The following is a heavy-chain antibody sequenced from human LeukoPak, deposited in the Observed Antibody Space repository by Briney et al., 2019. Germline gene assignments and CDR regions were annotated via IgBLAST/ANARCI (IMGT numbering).Heavy chain of an antibody. CDR2: IYSRGST. CDR3: ARDVQSRSGSPYFHGMDV. V-gene: IGHV3-66*01. Sequence: GGSPRLSCAASGFTVSTNYMNWVRQAPGERLEWVSAIYSRGSTYYADSVQGRFTVSRDNSKNTMYLQMNSLRDEDTALYYGARDVQSRSGSPYFHGMDVWGQGTTVTVSS. D-gene: IGHD3-10*01. CDR1: GFTVSTNY. J-gene: IGHJ6*02.